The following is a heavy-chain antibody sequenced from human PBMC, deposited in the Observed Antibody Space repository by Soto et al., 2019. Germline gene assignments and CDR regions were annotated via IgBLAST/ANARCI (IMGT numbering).Heavy chain of an antibody. CDR1: GGSVSSSSHY. CDR2: FFIGGNT. Sequence: LSLTCTVSGGSVSSSSHYWGWIRQPPGKGLEWIASFFIGGNTYYNPSLKSRVTISVDTSKNQFSLKLSSVTAADTAVYYCARDKITGLFDYWGQGTLVTVSS. CDR3: ARDKITGLFDY. D-gene: IGHD2-8*02. J-gene: IGHJ4*02. V-gene: IGHV4-39*02.